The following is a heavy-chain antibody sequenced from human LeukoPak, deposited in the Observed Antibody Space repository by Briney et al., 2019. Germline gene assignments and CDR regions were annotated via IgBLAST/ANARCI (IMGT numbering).Heavy chain of an antibody. D-gene: IGHD6-13*01. CDR2: INPNSGGT. Sequence: GASVKVSCKASGYTFTGYYMHWVRQAPGQGLEWMGWINPNSGGTNYAQKFQGWVTMTRDTSISTAYMELSRLRSDDTAVYYCAREGIAAAGDNNWFDLWGQGTLVTVSS. V-gene: IGHV1-2*04. J-gene: IGHJ5*02. CDR1: GYTFTGYY. CDR3: AREGIAAAGDNNWFDL.